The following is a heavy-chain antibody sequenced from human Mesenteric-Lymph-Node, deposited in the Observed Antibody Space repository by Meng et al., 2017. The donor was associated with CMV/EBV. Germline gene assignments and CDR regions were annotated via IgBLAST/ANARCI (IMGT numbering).Heavy chain of an antibody. CDR1: GFTFSSYA. CDR2: ISYDGSNK. D-gene: IGHD3-3*01. CDR3: ARSDNFGVVDAFDIWGQGTMVTVSYVMDV. J-gene: IGHJ6*02. V-gene: IGHV3-30-3*01. Sequence: GESLKISCAASGFTFSSYAMHWVRQAPGKGLEWVAVISYDGSNKYYADSVKGRFTISRDNSKNTLYLQMNSLRAEDTAVYYCARSDNFGVVDAFDIWGQGTMVTVSYVMDVWGQGTTVTVSS.